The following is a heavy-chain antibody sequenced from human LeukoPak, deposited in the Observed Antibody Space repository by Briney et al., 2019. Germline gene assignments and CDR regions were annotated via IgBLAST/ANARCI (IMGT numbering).Heavy chain of an antibody. Sequence: PGGSLRLSCAASGFTFSSYGMSWVRQAPGKGLEWVSAISGSGGSTYYADSVKGRFTISRDNSKNTLYLQMNSLRAEDTAVYYCAKDSRGYSYGYDAFDIWGQGTMVTVSS. J-gene: IGHJ3*02. V-gene: IGHV3-23*01. CDR1: GFTFSSYG. D-gene: IGHD5-18*01. CDR2: ISGSGGST. CDR3: AKDSRGYSYGYDAFDI.